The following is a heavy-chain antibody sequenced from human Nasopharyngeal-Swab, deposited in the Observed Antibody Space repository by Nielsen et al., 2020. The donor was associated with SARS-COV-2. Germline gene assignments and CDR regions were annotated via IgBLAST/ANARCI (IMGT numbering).Heavy chain of an antibody. D-gene: IGHD6-6*01. V-gene: IGHV4-34*01. J-gene: IGHJ6*03. CDR3: ARGVPHGYYYMDV. Sequence: SETPSPPFPVYGGSFSGFYWSWVRQPPGKGLEWIGEINHSGSTNYNPSLKSRVTISVDTSKNQFSLKLSSVTAADTAVYYCARGVPHGYYYMDVWGKGTTVTVSS. CDR1: GGSFSGFY. CDR2: INHSGST.